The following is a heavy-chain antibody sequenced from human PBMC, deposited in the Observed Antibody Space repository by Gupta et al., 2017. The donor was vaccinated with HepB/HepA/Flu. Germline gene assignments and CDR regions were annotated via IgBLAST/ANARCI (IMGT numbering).Heavy chain of an antibody. Sequence: EVQLVESGGGLVQPGGSLRLSCAASGFTLSIYWMSWVRQAPGKGLEWVANIKQDGSEKYYVDSVKGRFTISRDNAKNSLYLQMNSLRAEDTAVYYCARDRRYTVTTWVFDYWGQGTLVTVSS. D-gene: IGHD4-17*01. CDR1: GFTLSIYW. CDR2: IKQDGSEK. J-gene: IGHJ4*02. V-gene: IGHV3-7*01. CDR3: ARDRRYTVTTWVFDY.